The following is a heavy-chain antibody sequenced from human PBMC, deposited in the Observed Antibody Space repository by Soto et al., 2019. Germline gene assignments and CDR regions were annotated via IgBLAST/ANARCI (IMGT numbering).Heavy chain of an antibody. CDR2: ISGSGGST. V-gene: IGHV3-23*01. D-gene: IGHD3-3*01. CDR3: AKSPHYDFWSGPNDY. J-gene: IGHJ4*02. Sequence: GGSLILSCAASGFTFSSYAMSWVRQAPGKGLEWVSAISGSGGSTYYADSVKGRFTISRDNSKNTLYLQMNSLRAEDTAVYYCAKSPHYDFWSGPNDYWGQGTLVTVSS. CDR1: GFTFSSYA.